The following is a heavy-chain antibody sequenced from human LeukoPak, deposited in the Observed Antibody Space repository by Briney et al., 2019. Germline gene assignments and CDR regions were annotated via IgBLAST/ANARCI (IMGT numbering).Heavy chain of an antibody. D-gene: IGHD2/OR15-2a*01. V-gene: IGHV4-38-2*01. CDR3: ARHTAILYYFDY. CDR2: IYHSGST. CDR1: GYSISSGYY. J-gene: IGHJ4*02. Sequence: SETLSLTCAVSGYSISSGYYWGWIRPPPGKGLEWIGGIYHSGSTYYNPSLKSRVTISVDTSKNQFSLKLSSVTATDTAVYYCARHTAILYYFDYWGQGTLVTVSS.